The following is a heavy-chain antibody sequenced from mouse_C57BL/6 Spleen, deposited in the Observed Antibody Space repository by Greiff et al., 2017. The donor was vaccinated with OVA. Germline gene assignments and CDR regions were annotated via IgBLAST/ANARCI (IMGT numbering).Heavy chain of an antibody. CDR3: ALITTVVPHYYAMDY. CDR2: IDPSDSYT. Sequence: QVQLQQPGAELVMPGASVKLSCKASGYTFTSYWMHWVKQRPGQGLEWIGEIDPSDSYTNYNQKFKGKSTLTVDKSSSTAYMQLSSLTSEDSAVYYCALITTVVPHYYAMDYWGQGTSVTVSS. V-gene: IGHV1-69*01. J-gene: IGHJ4*01. CDR1: GYTFTSYW. D-gene: IGHD1-1*01.